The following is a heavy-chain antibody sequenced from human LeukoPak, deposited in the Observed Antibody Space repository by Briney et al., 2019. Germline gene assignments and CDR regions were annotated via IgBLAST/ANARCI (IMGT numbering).Heavy chain of an antibody. Sequence: GGSLRLSCAASGFTFSNAWMSWVRQAPGKGLEWVGRIKNKTDGGTTDYAAPVKGRFTISRDDPKNTLYLKMNSLKTEDTAVYYCTTEGLYYDYVWGSYRYGDYWGQGTLVTVSS. D-gene: IGHD3-16*02. CDR3: TTEGLYYDYVWGSYRYGDY. CDR2: IKNKTDGGTT. J-gene: IGHJ4*02. CDR1: GFTFSNAW. V-gene: IGHV3-15*01.